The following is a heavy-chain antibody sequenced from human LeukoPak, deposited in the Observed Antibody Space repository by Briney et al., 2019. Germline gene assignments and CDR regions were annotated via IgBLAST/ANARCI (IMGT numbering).Heavy chain of an antibody. J-gene: IGHJ6*04. Sequence: SVKVSCKASGGTFSSYAISWVRQAPGQGLEWMGGIIPIFGTANYAQKFQGRVTITADESTSTAYMELSSLRSEDTAVYYCARGGYSSSWTHYYYGMDVWGKGTTVTVSS. CDR3: ARGGYSSSWTHYYYGMDV. CDR2: IIPIFGTA. CDR1: GGTFSSYA. D-gene: IGHD6-13*01. V-gene: IGHV1-69*01.